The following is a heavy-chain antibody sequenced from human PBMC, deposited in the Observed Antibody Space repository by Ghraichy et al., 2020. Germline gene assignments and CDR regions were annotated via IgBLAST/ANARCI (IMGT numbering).Heavy chain of an antibody. V-gene: IGHV2-5*02. CDR1: GFSLSTSGVG. CDR2: IYWDDDK. J-gene: IGHJ4*02. CDR3: AHAYYDFWSAPFDY. D-gene: IGHD3-3*01. Sequence: SGPTLVKPTQTLTLTCTFSGFSLSTSGVGVGWIRQPPGKALEWLALIYWDDDKRYSPSLKSRLTITKDTSKNQVVLTMTNMDPVDTATYYCAHAYYDFWSAPFDYWGQGTLVTVSS.